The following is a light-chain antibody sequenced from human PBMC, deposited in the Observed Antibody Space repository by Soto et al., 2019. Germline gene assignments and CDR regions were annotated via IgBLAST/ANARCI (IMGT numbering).Light chain of an antibody. V-gene: IGLV2-23*01. Sequence: QSVLSQPASVSGSPGQSITISCTGINSGVVNYEYVSWYQQFPDKAPKLIIYEGRERPSGVSDRFSGSKSDNAASLTISGLQAEDEADYYCCSYAGSSTYVFGTGTKVTVL. CDR3: CSYAGSSTYV. CDR2: EGR. J-gene: IGLJ1*01. CDR1: NSGVVNYEY.